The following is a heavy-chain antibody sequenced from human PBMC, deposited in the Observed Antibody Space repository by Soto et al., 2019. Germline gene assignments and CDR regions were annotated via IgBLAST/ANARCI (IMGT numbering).Heavy chain of an antibody. V-gene: IGHV3-23*01. CDR1: GFTFSSYV. D-gene: IGHD3-22*01. CDR2: ISSSGDST. Sequence: GGSLRLSCAASGFTFSSYVMTWVRQAPGKGLEWVSAISSSGDSTYFADSVKGRVTISRDNSRNTLYLHMSSLRAEDTAVYSCARAASGYRHFDYWGQGPLVTVST. CDR3: ARAASGYRHFDY. J-gene: IGHJ4*02.